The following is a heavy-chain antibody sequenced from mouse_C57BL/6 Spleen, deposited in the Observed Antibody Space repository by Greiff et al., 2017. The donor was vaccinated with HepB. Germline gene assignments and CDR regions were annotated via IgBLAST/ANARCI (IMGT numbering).Heavy chain of an antibody. Sequence: VQLQQSGPVLVKPGASVKMSCKASGYTFTDYYMNWVKQSHGKSLEWIGVINPYNGGTSYNQKFKGKATLTVDKSSSTAYMELNSLTSEDSAVYYCARSAQATSLYAMDYWGQGTSVTVSS. J-gene: IGHJ4*01. D-gene: IGHD3-2*02. V-gene: IGHV1-19*01. CDR2: INPYNGGT. CDR1: GYTFTDYY. CDR3: ARSAQATSLYAMDY.